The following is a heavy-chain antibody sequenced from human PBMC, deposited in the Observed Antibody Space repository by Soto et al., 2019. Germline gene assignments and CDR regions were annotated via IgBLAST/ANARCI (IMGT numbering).Heavy chain of an antibody. Sequence: GESLKISGEGSGYSFTTYWLAWVRQMPGKGLEYMGIIFPGDSDTRYSPSFQGQVTISADKSISTAYLQWTSLKSSDTAIYYCERARVSTPRLEDPFDIWGQGTMVTVS. V-gene: IGHV5-51*01. J-gene: IGHJ3*02. CDR1: GYSFTTYW. CDR3: ERARVSTPRLEDPFDI. D-gene: IGHD3-3*01. CDR2: IFPGDSDT.